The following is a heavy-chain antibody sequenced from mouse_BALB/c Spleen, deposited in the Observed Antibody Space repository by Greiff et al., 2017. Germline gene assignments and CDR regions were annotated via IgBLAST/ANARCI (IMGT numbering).Heavy chain of an antibody. CDR3: ARQGGNYGYYYAMDY. Sequence: EVKVVESGGGLVKPGGSLKLSCAASGFAFSSYDMSWVRQTPEKRLEWVAYISSGGGSTYYPDTVKGRFTISRDNAKNTLYLQMSSLKSEDTAMYYCARQGGNYGYYYAMDYWGQGTSVTVSS. CDR2: ISSGGGST. CDR1: GFAFSSYD. J-gene: IGHJ4*01. V-gene: IGHV5-12-1*01. D-gene: IGHD2-1*01.